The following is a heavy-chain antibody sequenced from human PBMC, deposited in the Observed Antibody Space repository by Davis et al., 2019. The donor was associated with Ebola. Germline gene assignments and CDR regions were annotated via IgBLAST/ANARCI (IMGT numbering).Heavy chain of an antibody. J-gene: IGHJ5*02. CDR3: ARESLDYGSGFDT. D-gene: IGHD4-17*01. Sequence: AASVKVSCKASGGTFSSYAISWVRQAPGQGFEWMGRIISLLGIANYAQKFQGRVTITADKSTSTAYMELSSLGSEDTAVYYCARESLDYGSGFDTGGQGTLVTVSS. CDR1: GGTFSSYA. V-gene: IGHV1-69*04. CDR2: IISLLGIA.